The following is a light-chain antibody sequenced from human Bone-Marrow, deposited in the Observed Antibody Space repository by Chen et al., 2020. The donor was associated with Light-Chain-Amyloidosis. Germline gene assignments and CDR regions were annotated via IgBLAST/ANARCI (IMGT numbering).Light chain of an antibody. J-gene: IGLJ3*02. CDR3: QVWDRSSDRPV. CDR1: YIGSTS. V-gene: IGLV3-21*02. CDR2: DDS. Sequence: SSVLTPPSSVAVAPGQTATTACAGNYIGSTSVHWYQQTPGQAPLLVVYDDSDRPSGIPERLSGSNSGNTATLTISRVEAGDEADYYCQVWDRSSDRPVFGGGTKLTVL.